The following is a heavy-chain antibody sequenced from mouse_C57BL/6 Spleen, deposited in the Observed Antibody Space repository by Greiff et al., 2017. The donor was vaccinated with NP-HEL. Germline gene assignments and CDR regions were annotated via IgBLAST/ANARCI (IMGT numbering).Heavy chain of an antibody. CDR3: ARLRYMDD. CDR1: GYAFSSSW. D-gene: IGHD2-12*01. CDR2: IYPGDGDT. J-gene: IGHJ1*03. V-gene: IGHV1-82*01. Sequence: VQLVEPGPELVKPGASVKISCKASGYAFSSSWMNWVKQRPGKGLEWIGRIYPGDGDTNYNGKFKGKATLTADKSSSTAYMQLSSLTSEDSAVYYCARLRYMDDWGKGTTVTVSS.